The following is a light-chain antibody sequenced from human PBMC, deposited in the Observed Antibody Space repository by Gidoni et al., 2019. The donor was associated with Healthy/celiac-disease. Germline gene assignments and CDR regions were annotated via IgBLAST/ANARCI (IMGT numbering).Light chain of an antibody. CDR2: AAS. CDR3: QQSYSTPPYT. Sequence: DIQMTQSPSSLSASVGDRVTITCRASQSSSSYLNWYQQKPEKAPKLLIYAASSLQSGVPSRISGSGSGTDFTLTISSLQPEDFATYYCQQSYSTPPYTFGQGTKLEIK. V-gene: IGKV1-39*01. J-gene: IGKJ2*01. CDR1: QSSSSY.